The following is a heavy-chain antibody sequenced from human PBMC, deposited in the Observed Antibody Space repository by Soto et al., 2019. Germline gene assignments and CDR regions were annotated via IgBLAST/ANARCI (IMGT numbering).Heavy chain of an antibody. CDR1: GGSISSYY. Sequence: PSETLSLTCTVSGGSISSYYWSWIRQPPGKGLEWIGYIYYSGSTNYNPSLKSRVTISVDTSKNQFSLKLSSVTVADTAVYYCARTDSSGWYLGYWGQGTLVTVSS. V-gene: IGHV4-59*01. CDR2: IYYSGST. J-gene: IGHJ4*02. D-gene: IGHD6-19*01. CDR3: ARTDSSGWYLGY.